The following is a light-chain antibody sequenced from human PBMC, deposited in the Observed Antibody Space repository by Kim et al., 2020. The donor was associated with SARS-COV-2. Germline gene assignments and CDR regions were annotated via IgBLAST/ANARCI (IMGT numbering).Light chain of an antibody. V-gene: IGLV3-9*01. Sequence: SYELTQPLSVSVTLGQTARITCGGNNIGSKNVPWYQQKPGQAPVVVIYRDSNRPSGTPERFSGSNSENTATLTISRAQAGDEADYYCQVWDSSTGVFGTGTKVTVL. CDR1: NIGSKN. CDR3: QVWDSSTGV. J-gene: IGLJ1*01. CDR2: RDS.